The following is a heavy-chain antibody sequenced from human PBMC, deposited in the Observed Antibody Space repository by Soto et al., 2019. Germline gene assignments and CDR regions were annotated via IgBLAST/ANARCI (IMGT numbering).Heavy chain of an antibody. D-gene: IGHD3-22*01. CDR3: ARGGPYYYDSSGWSYYYYYGMDV. Sequence: SETLSLTCTVSGGSISSYYWSWIRQPPGKGLEWIGDIYYSGGTNYNPSLKSRVTISVDTPKNQFSLKLSSVTAADTAVYYCARGGPYYYDSSGWSYYYYYGMDVWGQGTTVTVSS. CDR1: GGSISSYY. CDR2: IYYSGGT. J-gene: IGHJ6*02. V-gene: IGHV4-59*01.